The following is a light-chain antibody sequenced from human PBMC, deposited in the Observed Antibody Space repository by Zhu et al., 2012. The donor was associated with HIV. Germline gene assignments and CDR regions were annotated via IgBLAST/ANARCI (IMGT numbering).Light chain of an antibody. Sequence: IQMTQSPSTLSASVGDRVTITCRVSESISSWLAWYQQKPGKAPKLLIYKASTLQTGVPSRFSGSGSGTEFTLTISSLQPDDFATYYCQQSKSYRTFGQGTKVEIK. CDR2: KAS. CDR3: QQSKSYRT. J-gene: IGKJ1*01. V-gene: IGKV1-5*03. CDR1: ESISSW.